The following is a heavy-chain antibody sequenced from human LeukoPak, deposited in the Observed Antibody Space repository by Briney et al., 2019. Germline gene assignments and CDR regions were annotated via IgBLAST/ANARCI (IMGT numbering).Heavy chain of an antibody. Sequence: SETLSLTCTVSGGSISSYYWSWIRQPAGKGLEWIGRIYTSGSTNYNPSLKSRVTMSVDTSKHQFSLKLSSVTAADTAVYYCASSVCYGFPYFEYWGQGTLVTVFS. V-gene: IGHV4-4*07. CDR3: ASSVCYGFPYFEY. D-gene: IGHD5-18*01. J-gene: IGHJ4*02. CDR2: IYTSGST. CDR1: GGSISSYY.